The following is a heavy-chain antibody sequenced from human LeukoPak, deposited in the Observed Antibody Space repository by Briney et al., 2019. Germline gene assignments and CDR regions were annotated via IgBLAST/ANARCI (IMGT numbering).Heavy chain of an antibody. Sequence: GGSLRLSCAASGFTFSDYYMSWIRQAPGKGLEWISYISSSGSTIYYADSVKGRFTISRDNAKNSLYLQMNSLRAEDTAVYYCARDLHYYDSSGYYYWGQGTLVTVSS. V-gene: IGHV3-11*01. CDR1: GFTFSDYY. J-gene: IGHJ4*02. CDR3: ARDLHYYDSSGYYY. CDR2: ISSSGSTI. D-gene: IGHD3-22*01.